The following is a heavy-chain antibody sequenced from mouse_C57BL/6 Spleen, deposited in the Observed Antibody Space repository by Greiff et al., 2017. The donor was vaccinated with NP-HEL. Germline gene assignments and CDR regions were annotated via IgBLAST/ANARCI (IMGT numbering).Heavy chain of an antibody. J-gene: IGHJ3*01. CDR1: GYTFTSYW. CDR3: AREDYSNYGFAY. CDR2: IDPSDSYT. V-gene: IGHV1-69*01. D-gene: IGHD2-5*01. Sequence: QVQLQQPGAELVMPGASVKLSCKASGYTFTSYWMHWVKQRPGQGLEWIGEIDPSDSYTNYNQKLKGKSTLTVDKSSSTAYMQLSSLTSEDSAVYYCAREDYSNYGFAYWGQGTLVTVSA.